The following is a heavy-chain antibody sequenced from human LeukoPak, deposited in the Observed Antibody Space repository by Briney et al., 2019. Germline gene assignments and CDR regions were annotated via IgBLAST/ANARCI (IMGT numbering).Heavy chain of an antibody. J-gene: IGHJ6*03. Sequence: GESLKISCKGSGYSFASYWIGWVRQMPGKGLEWMGIIYPGDSDTRYSPSFQGQVTISADKSISTAYLQWSSLKASDTAMYYCARLGLRVYYYMDVWGKGTTVTVSS. D-gene: IGHD3-10*01. CDR3: ARLGLRVYYYMDV. V-gene: IGHV5-51*01. CDR1: GYSFASYW. CDR2: IYPGDSDT.